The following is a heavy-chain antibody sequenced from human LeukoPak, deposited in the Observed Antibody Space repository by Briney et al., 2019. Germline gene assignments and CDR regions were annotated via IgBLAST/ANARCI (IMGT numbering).Heavy chain of an antibody. J-gene: IGHJ4*02. CDR1: GYTFTGYY. CDR3: ARAQRSYGSGSSDY. CDR2: INPNSSGT. D-gene: IGHD3-10*01. Sequence: ASVKVSCTASGYTFTGYYMHWVRQAPGQGHEWMGWINPNSSGTNYAEKFQGRVTMTRDTSTSTAYMELSRLRSDDTAVYYCARAQRSYGSGSSDYWGQGTLVTVSS. V-gene: IGHV1-2*02.